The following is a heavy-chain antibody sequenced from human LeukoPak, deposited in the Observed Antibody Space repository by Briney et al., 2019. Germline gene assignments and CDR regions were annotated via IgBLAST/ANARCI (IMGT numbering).Heavy chain of an antibody. V-gene: IGHV3-53*01. J-gene: IGHJ4*01. CDR1: GFTSITND. D-gene: IGHD1-14*01. CDR3: ARGVEPLAANTLAY. Sequence: GGPLRPSVEASGFTSITNDLPGFRQLQGKGPDGSSVLYSDGNTKYADSVQGRFTISRDNSKNTLYLEMNSLSPDDAAVYYCARGVEPLAANTLAYGGQGTLVTVSS. CDR2: LYSDGNT.